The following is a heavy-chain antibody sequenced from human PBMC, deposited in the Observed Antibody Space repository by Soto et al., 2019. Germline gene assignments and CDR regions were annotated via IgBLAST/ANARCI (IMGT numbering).Heavy chain of an antibody. CDR1: GFPFDDYG. V-gene: IGHV3-20*04. J-gene: IGHJ4*02. D-gene: IGHD4-17*01. CDR3: ARAPGFYGDFFDY. Sequence: VGSLRLSCEAFGFPFDDYGMSWVRQAPGKGLEWVSGINRDGGSTGYADSVKGRFTISRDNAKNSLYLQMNSLRAEDTAFYYCARAPGFYGDFFDYWGQGTLVTVSS. CDR2: INRDGGST.